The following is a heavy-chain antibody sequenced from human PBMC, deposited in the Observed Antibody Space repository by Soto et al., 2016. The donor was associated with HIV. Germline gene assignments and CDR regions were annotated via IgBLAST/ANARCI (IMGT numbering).Heavy chain of an antibody. D-gene: IGHD5-12*01. J-gene: IGHJ4*02. CDR2: ISSNGGST. V-gene: IGHV3-64D*06. CDR1: GFTFSSYA. CDR3: VKDGAEMANNNKSRTYFDY. Sequence: EVQLVESGGGLVQPGGSLRLSCSASGFTFSSYAMHWVRQAPGKGLGYVSAISSNGGSTYYADSVKGRFTISRDNSKNTLYLQMSSLRAEDTAVYYCVKDGAEMANNNKSRTYFDYWGQGTLVTVS.